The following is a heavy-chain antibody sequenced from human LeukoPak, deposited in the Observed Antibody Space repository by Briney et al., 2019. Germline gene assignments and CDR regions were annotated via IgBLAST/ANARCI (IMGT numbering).Heavy chain of an antibody. CDR2: ISDSGST. J-gene: IGHJ4*02. D-gene: IGHD2-15*01. V-gene: IGHV4-59*02. CDR1: GGSVSSYY. Sequence: SETLSLTCTVSGGSVSSYYWSWIRQPPGQGLEWIGYISDSGSTNYNPFLKSRITISADTAGNQFSLWLSSVTAADTAVYYCARKISYISVFDYWGQGTPVAVSS. CDR3: ARKISYISVFDY.